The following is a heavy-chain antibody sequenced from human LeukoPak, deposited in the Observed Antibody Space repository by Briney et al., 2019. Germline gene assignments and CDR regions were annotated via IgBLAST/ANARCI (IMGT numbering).Heavy chain of an antibody. Sequence: GGSLRLSCGASGLTFRNYGMHWVRQAPGKGLEWVAVIWYDGSNTYYADSVKGRFTTSRDNYNDTLYLQMNNLRAEDTAMYYCARGGPRGVANFDYWGQGTLVTVSS. CDR2: IWYDGSNT. D-gene: IGHD2-15*01. CDR3: ARGGPRGVANFDY. J-gene: IGHJ4*02. CDR1: GLTFRNYG. V-gene: IGHV3-33*01.